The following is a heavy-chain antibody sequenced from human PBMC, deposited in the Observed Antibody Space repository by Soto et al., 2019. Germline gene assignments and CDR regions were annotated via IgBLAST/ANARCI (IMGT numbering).Heavy chain of an antibody. CDR3: ARPFTKLDAFDI. Sequence: SETLSLTCTVSGGSISSYYWSWIRQPPGKGLEWIGYIYYSGSTNYNPSLKSRVTISVDTSKNQFSLKLSSVTAADTAVYYCARPFTKLDAFDIWGQGTMVTVSS. J-gene: IGHJ3*02. D-gene: IGHD2-8*01. CDR2: IYYSGST. CDR1: GGSISSYY. V-gene: IGHV4-59*08.